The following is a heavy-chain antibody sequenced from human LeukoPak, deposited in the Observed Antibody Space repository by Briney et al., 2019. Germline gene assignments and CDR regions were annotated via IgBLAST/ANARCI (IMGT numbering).Heavy chain of an antibody. D-gene: IGHD3-22*01. V-gene: IGHV3-15*01. Sequence: PGGSLRLSCAASEFTFSNAWMSWVRQAPGKGLEWVGRIKSETGGGTTDYAAPVKGRFTISRDDSKNTMYLQMNSLRAEDTAMYYCARAPMSYDSSGFGGAFDIWGQGTMVTVSS. CDR1: EFTFSNAW. CDR2: IKSETGGGTT. CDR3: ARAPMSYDSSGFGGAFDI. J-gene: IGHJ3*02.